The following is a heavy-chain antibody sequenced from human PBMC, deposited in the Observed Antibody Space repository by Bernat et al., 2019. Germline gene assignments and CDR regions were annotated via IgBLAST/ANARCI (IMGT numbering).Heavy chain of an antibody. D-gene: IGHD6-6*01. V-gene: IGHV4-34*01. J-gene: IGHJ4*02. CDR1: GGSFSGYY. Sequence: QVQLQQWGAGLLKPSETLSLTCAVYGGSFSGYYWSWIRQPPGKGLEWIGEINHSGSTNYNPSLKSRVTISVDTSKNQFSLKLSSVTAADTAVYYCARMTHRWAPYGSSYDWGQGTLVTVSS. CDR2: INHSGST. CDR3: ARMTHRWAPYGSSYD.